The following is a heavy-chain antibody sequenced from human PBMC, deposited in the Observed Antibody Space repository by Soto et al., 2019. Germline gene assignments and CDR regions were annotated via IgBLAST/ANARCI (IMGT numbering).Heavy chain of an antibody. CDR2: IYYSGST. CDR3: ARGESITMIVVAPGAEYFQH. CDR1: GGSISSGGYY. J-gene: IGHJ1*01. V-gene: IGHV4-31*03. D-gene: IGHD3-22*01. Sequence: PSETLCLTCTVSGGSISSGGYYWSWIRQHPGKGLEWIGYIYYSGSTYYNPSLKSRVTISVDTSKNQFSLKLSSVTAADTAVYYCARGESITMIVVAPGAEYFQHWGQGTLVTVSS.